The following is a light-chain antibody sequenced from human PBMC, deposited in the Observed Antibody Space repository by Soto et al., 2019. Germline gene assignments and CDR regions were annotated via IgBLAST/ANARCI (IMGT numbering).Light chain of an antibody. CDR2: GAS. V-gene: IGKV3-15*01. J-gene: IGKJ1*01. CDR1: QSVSSN. Sequence: EVVMTQSPATLSVSPGERATLSCRASQSVSSNLAWYQQKPGQAPRLLIYGASTRATGIPARFSGSGSGKEFTLTISSLQSEDFAVYYCQQYNNWPPWTFGQGTKVAIK. CDR3: QQYNNWPPWT.